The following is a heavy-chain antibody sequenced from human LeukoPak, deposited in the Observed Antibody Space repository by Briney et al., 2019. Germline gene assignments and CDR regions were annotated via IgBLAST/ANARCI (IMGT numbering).Heavy chain of an antibody. Sequence: GGSLRLSCAASGFTFSSYSMNWVRQAPGKGLEWVSSISSSSSYIYYADSVKGRFTISRDNAKNSLYLQMNSLRAEDTAVYYCARDSHRYQLLSRSRSWFDPWGQGTLVTVSS. CDR3: ARDSHRYQLLSRSRSWFDP. V-gene: IGHV3-21*01. CDR1: GFTFSSYS. J-gene: IGHJ5*02. CDR2: ISSSSSYI. D-gene: IGHD2-2*01.